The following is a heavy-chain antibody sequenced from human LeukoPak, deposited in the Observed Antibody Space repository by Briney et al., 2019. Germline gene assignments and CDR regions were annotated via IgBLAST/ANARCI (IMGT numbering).Heavy chain of an antibody. CDR1: GFTFSTYS. CDR3: ARGSTYYDSSGQVPFDY. J-gene: IGHJ4*02. V-gene: IGHV3-48*01. D-gene: IGHD3-22*01. CDR2: ISSSSGTM. Sequence: PGGSLRLSCAASGFTFSTYSMNWVRQAPGKGLEWVSYISSSSGTMYYADSVKGRFTISRDNAKNSLYLQMNSLRAEDTAVYYCARGSTYYDSSGQVPFDYWGQGTLVTASS.